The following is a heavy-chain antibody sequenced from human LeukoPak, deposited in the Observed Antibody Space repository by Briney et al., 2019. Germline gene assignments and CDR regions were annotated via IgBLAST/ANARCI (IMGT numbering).Heavy chain of an antibody. CDR2: ISYDGSNK. CDR3: AKDLIGYCSSSSCYGAWDY. CDR1: GFTFSSYG. J-gene: IGHJ4*02. D-gene: IGHD2-2*01. V-gene: IGHV3-30*18. Sequence: GGSLRLSCAASGFTFSSYGMHWVRQAPGKGLEWVAVISYDGSNKYYADSVKGRFTISRDNSKNTLYLQMNSLRAEDTAVYYCAKDLIGYCSSSSCYGAWDYWGQGTLVTVSS.